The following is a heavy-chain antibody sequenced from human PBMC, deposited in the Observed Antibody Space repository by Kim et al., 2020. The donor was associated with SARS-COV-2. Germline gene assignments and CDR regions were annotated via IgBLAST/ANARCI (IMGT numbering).Heavy chain of an antibody. CDR3: ARDDIGY. Sequence: SSSYIYYADSVKGRFTISRDNAKNSLYLQMNSLRAEDTAVYYCARDDIGYWGQGTLVTVSS. V-gene: IGHV3-21*01. CDR2: SSSYI. J-gene: IGHJ4*02.